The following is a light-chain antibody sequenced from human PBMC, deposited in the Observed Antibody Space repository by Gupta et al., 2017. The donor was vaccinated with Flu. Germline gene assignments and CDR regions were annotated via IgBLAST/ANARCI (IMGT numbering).Light chain of an antibody. J-gene: IGKJ1*01. V-gene: IGKV3-15*01. CDR3: QQDYNWPPWT. CDR2: DAY. CDR1: QSISSK. Sequence: EIVMTQSPATLSASPGERATLSCRASQSISSKIAWYQQKPGQAPRLLIYDAYTRPTGVPDRFSGSGSGIDFTLSINSRQSEDFAVYYCQQDYNWPPWTLGQGTKVEIK.